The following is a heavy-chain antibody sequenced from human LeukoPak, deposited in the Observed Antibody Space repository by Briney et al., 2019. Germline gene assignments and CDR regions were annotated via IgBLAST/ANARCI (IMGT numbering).Heavy chain of an antibody. CDR1: GGSFSGYY. CDR2: INHSGSS. Sequence: PSETLSLTCAVYGGSFSGYYWSWIRQPPGKGLEWIGEINHSGSSHYNPSLKSRVTMSVDTSENHISLRLSSVTAADTAVYYCARVSYYYGSGSSYVLDIWGQGTAVIVSS. D-gene: IGHD3-10*01. J-gene: IGHJ3*02. V-gene: IGHV4-34*01. CDR3: ARVSYYYGSGSSYVLDI.